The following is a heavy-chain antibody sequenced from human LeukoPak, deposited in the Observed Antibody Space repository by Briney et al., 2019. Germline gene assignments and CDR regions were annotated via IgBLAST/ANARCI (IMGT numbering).Heavy chain of an antibody. V-gene: IGHV4-39*01. J-gene: IGHJ4*02. CDR3: ARANGYSLGY. D-gene: IGHD2-8*01. CDR1: GGSISSSSYY. CDR2: IYYSGST. Sequence: SETLSLTCTVSGGSISSSSYYWGWIRQPPGKGLEWIGSIYYSGSTYYNPSLKSRVTISVDTSKNQFSLKLSSVTAADTAVYYCARANGYSLGYWGQGTLVTVSS.